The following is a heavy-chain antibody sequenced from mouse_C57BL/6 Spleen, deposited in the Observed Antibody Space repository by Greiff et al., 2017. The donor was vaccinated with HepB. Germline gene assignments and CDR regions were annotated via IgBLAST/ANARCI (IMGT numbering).Heavy chain of an antibody. CDR1: GYTFTSYW. V-gene: IGHV1-61*01. J-gene: IGHJ2*01. Sequence: VQLQQPGAELVRPGSSVKLSCKASGYTFTSYWMDWVKQRPGQGLEWIGNIYPSDSETNYNQKFKDKATLTVDKSSSTAYMQLSSLTSEDSAVYYCARITTVVAPIDYWGQGTTLTVSS. CDR2: IYPSDSET. CDR3: ARITTVVAPIDY. D-gene: IGHD1-1*01.